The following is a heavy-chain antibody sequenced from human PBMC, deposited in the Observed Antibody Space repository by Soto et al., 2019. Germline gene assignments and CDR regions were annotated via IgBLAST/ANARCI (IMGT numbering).Heavy chain of an antibody. CDR3: AKDSARNRIAAAGYYYYYGMDV. CDR2: ISYDGSNK. J-gene: IGHJ6*02. D-gene: IGHD6-13*01. V-gene: IGHV3-30*18. Sequence: GGSLRLSCAASGFTFSSYGMHWVRQAPGKGLEWVAVISYDGSNKYYADSVKGRFTISRDNSKNTLYLQMNSLRAEDTAVYYCAKDSARNRIAAAGYYYYYGMDVWGQGTTVTVSS. CDR1: GFTFSSYG.